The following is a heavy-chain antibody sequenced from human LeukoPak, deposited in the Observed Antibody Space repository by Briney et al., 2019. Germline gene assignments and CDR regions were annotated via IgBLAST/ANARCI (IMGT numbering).Heavy chain of an antibody. CDR3: ARGETRNDY. V-gene: IGHV1-18*01. CDR2: ISPYNGNT. Sequence: GASVKLSCKASGYSFINNGINWVRQAPGQGLEWVGWISPYNGNTNFAQKLQGRVTMTTDASTSTDYLELWSRRSDDTAVYYCARGETRNDYWGQGTPVTVSS. CDR1: GYSFINNG. D-gene: IGHD3-16*01. J-gene: IGHJ4*02.